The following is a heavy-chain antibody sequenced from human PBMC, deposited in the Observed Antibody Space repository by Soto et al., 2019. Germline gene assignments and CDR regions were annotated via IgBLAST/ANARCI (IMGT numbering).Heavy chain of an antibody. CDR3: TRRWLREKDGMDV. CDR1: GFTFSGSA. CDR2: IRSKANSYAT. Sequence: GGSLRLSCAASGFTFSGSAMHWVRQAPGKGLEWVGRIRSKANSYATAYAASVKGRFTISRDDSKNTAYLQMNSLKTEDTAVYYCTRRWLREKDGMDVWGQGTTVTVSS. J-gene: IGHJ6*02. D-gene: IGHD5-12*01. V-gene: IGHV3-73*01.